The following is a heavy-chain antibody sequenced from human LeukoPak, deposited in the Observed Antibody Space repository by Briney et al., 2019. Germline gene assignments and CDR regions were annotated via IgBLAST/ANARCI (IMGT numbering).Heavy chain of an antibody. D-gene: IGHD6-19*01. CDR1: GGSISNYY. J-gene: IGHJ5*02. Sequence: SETLSLTCTVSGGSISNYYWSWIRQPPGKRREGVGYIYYSGITNYNPSLKSRVTTPVDTSKNQFSLNLSSVTAADTAVYYCARDGRIAVTGAPNWFDPWGQGTLVTVSS. V-gene: IGHV4-59*01. CDR3: ARDGRIAVTGAPNWFDP. CDR2: IYYSGIT.